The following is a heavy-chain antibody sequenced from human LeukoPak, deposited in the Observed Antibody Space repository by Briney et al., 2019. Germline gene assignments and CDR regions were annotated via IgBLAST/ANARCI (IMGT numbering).Heavy chain of an antibody. CDR3: ARDQGSGYYYGYFDY. J-gene: IGHJ4*02. V-gene: IGHV1-18*01. CDR1: GYTFTSYG. Sequence: ASVKVSCKASGYTFTSYGINWVRQAPGQGLEWMGWISAYNGNTNYAQKLQGRVTMTTDTSTSTAYMELRSLRSDDTAVYYCARDQGSGYYYGYFDYWGQGILVTVSS. D-gene: IGHD3-22*01. CDR2: ISAYNGNT.